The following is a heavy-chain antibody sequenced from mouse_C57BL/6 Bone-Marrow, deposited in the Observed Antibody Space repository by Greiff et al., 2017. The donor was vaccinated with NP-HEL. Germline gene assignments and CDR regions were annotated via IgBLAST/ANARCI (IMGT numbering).Heavy chain of an antibody. J-gene: IGHJ4*01. V-gene: IGHV7-1*01. CDR1: GFTFSDFY. CDR2: SRNKANDYTT. D-gene: IGHD1-1*01. Sequence: EVKVLESGGGLVQSGRSLRLSCATSGFTFSDFYMEWVRQAPGKGLEWIAASRNKANDYTTEYSASVEGRFIVSRDTSQSILYLQMNALRAEDTAIYYCAGDAIYYYGSKYYYAMDYWGQGTSVTVSS. CDR3: AGDAIYYYGSKYYYAMDY.